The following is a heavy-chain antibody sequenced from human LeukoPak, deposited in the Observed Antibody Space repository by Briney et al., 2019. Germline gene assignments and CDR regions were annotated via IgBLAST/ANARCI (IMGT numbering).Heavy chain of an antibody. Sequence: GGSLRLSCAASGFTFSSYAMSWVRQAPGKGLEWVSSISSSSSYIYYADSVKGRFTISRDNAKNSLYLQMNSLRAEDTAVYYCARDNDYSNPFDYWGQGTLVTVSS. J-gene: IGHJ4*02. CDR1: GFTFSSYA. CDR3: ARDNDYSNPFDY. V-gene: IGHV3-21*01. D-gene: IGHD4-11*01. CDR2: ISSSSSYI.